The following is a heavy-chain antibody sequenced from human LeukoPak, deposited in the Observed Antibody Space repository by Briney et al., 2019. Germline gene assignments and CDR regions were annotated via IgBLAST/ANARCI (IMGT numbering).Heavy chain of an antibody. CDR2: INPNSGGT. CDR1: GYTFTVYY. CDR3: ARVSLGSNFDY. D-gene: IGHD1-26*01. Sequence: ASVKVSCKASGYTFTVYYMHWVRQAPGQGLEWMGWINPNSGGTNSAQKFQGRVTMTRHTSISTAYMEVSRLRSDDKAVYYCARVSLGSNFDYWGQGTLVTVSS. J-gene: IGHJ4*02. V-gene: IGHV1-2*02.